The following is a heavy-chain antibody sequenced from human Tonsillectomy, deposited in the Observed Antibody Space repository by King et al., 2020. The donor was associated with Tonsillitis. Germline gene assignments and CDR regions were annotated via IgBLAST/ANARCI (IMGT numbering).Heavy chain of an antibody. D-gene: IGHD3-10*01. CDR2: IRYDGSNK. Sequence: VQLVESGGGVVQPGGSLRLSCAASGFTFSSYGMHWVRQAPGKGLEWVAFIRYDGSNKFYADSVKGRFTISRDNSKNTLYLQMNSLRAEDTALYYCADSPRGVWDNWFDPWGQGILVTVSS. CDR1: GFTFSSYG. CDR3: ADSPRGVWDNWFDP. V-gene: IGHV3-30*02. J-gene: IGHJ5*02.